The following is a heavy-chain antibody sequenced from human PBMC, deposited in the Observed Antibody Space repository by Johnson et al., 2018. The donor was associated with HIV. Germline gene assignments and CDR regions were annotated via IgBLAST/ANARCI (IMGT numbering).Heavy chain of an antibody. V-gene: IGHV3-13*01. D-gene: IGHD4-17*01. CDR1: GFTFSSYD. CDR3: ARVGGINDYGDPGDAFDI. Sequence: VQLVESGGGLVQPGGSLRLSCAASGFTFSSYDMHWVRQATGKGLEWVSAIGTAGDTYYPGSVKGRFTISRDNSKNTLYLQMNTLRADDTAVYYCARVGGINDYGDPGDAFDIWGQGTMVTVSS. CDR2: IGTAGDT. J-gene: IGHJ3*02.